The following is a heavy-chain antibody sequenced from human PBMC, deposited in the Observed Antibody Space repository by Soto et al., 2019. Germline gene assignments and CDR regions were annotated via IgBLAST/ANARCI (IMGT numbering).Heavy chain of an antibody. D-gene: IGHD1-20*01. Sequence: EVQLLESGGGLVQPGGSLRLSCAASGFTFSSYAMSWVRQAPGKGLEWVSAISGSGGSTYDADSVKGRFTISRDNSKNTLYLQMNRLRAQDTAVYYCAKGVSSGYNWKDLPFDYWGQGTLVTVSS. CDR2: ISGSGGST. J-gene: IGHJ4*02. CDR1: GFTFSSYA. CDR3: AKGVSSGYNWKDLPFDY. V-gene: IGHV3-23*01.